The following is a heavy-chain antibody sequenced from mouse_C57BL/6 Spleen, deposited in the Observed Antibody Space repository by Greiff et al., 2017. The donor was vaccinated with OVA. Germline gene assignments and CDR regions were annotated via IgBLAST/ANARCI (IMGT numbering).Heavy chain of an antibody. Sequence: VQLQQSGPELVKPGASVKISCKASGYSFTGYYMNWVKQSPEKSLEWIGEINPSTGGTTYNQKFKAKATLTVDKSSSTAYMQLKSLTSEDSAVYYCARGRPYFDYWGQGTTLTVSS. CDR3: ARGRPYFDY. J-gene: IGHJ2*01. CDR1: GYSFTGYY. CDR2: INPSTGGT. V-gene: IGHV1-42*01.